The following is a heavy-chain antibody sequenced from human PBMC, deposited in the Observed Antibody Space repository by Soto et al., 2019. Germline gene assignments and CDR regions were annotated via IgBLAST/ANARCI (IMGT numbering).Heavy chain of an antibody. Sequence: PGGSLRLSCAASGFTFGSYAMHWVRQAPGKGLEWVAVISYDGSNKYYADSVKGRFTISRDNAKNTLYLQMNSLRAEDTAVYYCARDGGQWLNWLDPWGQGTRVTVSS. CDR1: GFTFGSYA. D-gene: IGHD6-19*01. CDR2: ISYDGSNK. V-gene: IGHV3-30-3*01. CDR3: ARDGGQWLNWLDP. J-gene: IGHJ5*02.